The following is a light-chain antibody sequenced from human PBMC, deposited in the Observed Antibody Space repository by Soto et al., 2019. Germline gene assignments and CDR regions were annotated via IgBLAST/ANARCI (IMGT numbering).Light chain of an antibody. CDR1: QSVSSNY. CDR2: GAS. CDR3: QQYGRSPLT. Sequence: EIVLTQSPGTLSLSPGERATLSCRASQSVSSNYLAWYQQKPGQAPRLLIYGASSRATGIPDRFSGSGSGTDFTLTIRRLEPEDFAVYYCQQYGRSPLTFGGGTKV. V-gene: IGKV3-20*01. J-gene: IGKJ4*01.